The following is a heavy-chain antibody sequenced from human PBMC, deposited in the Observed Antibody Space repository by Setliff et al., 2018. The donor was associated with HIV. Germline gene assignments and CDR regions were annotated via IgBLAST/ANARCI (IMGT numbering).Heavy chain of an antibody. D-gene: IGHD6-25*01. J-gene: IGHJ2*01. CDR2: INHSGNT. Sequence: PSETLSLTCAVYGGSFSGYYWSWIRQSPGKGLEWIGEINHSGNTEYNSSLKSRVSISVDTSKNHLSLKLTSLTAADTAVYYCARDQRLPGVQPPYWYFDLWGRGTQVTVSS. CDR3: ARDQRLPGVQPPYWYFDL. CDR1: GGSFSGYY. V-gene: IGHV4-34*01.